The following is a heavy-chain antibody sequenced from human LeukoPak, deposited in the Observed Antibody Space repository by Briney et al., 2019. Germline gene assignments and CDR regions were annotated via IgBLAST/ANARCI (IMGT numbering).Heavy chain of an antibody. CDR1: GFTFSSYA. J-gene: IGHJ4*02. CDR3: AKGPLGYYDFWSGYYVFDY. Sequence: GGSLRLSCAASGFTFSSYAMSWVRQAPGKGLEWVSAISGSGGSTYYADSVKGRFTISRDNSKNTLYLQMNSLRAEDTAVYYCAKGPLGYYDFWSGYYVFDYWGQGTLVTVSS. V-gene: IGHV3-23*01. D-gene: IGHD3-3*01. CDR2: ISGSGGST.